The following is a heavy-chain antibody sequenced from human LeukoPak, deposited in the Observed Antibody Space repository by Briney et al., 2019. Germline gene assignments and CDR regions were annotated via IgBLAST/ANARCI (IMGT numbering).Heavy chain of an antibody. V-gene: IGHV3-7*01. J-gene: IGHJ4*01. D-gene: IGHD3-3*01. Sequence: GGSLRLSCAASGFTFSSYWMSWVRQAPGKGLEWVATMKHDGSEKYYVDSVKGRFIISRDNPKSSLYLQMNSLQAEDTAVYYCARSPTYYDFWSGYKFIDYWGHGTLVTVSS. CDR1: GFTFSSYW. CDR3: ARSPTYYDFWSGYKFIDY. CDR2: MKHDGSEK.